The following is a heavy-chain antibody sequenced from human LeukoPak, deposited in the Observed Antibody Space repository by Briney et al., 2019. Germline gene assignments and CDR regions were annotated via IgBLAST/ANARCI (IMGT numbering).Heavy chain of an antibody. CDR2: IQQDGREK. J-gene: IGHJ4*02. CDR3: ARDLPPLAAAGPFDY. V-gene: IGHV3-7*01. Sequence: PGGSLRLSCAASGFTFRSYWKSWVRQAPGKGLEWVANIQQDGREKYYVDSVEGRFTISRDNAKNSLYLQMNSLRAEDTAVYYCARDLPPLAAAGPFDYWGQGILVTVSS. CDR1: GFTFRSYW. D-gene: IGHD6-13*01.